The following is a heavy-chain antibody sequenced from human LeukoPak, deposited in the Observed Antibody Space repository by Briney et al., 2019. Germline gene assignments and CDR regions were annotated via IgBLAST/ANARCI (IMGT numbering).Heavy chain of an antibody. D-gene: IGHD2-15*01. V-gene: IGHV4-39*07. CDR1: GGSISSGGYY. J-gene: IGHJ5*02. CDR2: INHSGST. Sequence: SETLSLTCTVSGGSISSGGYYWSWIRQPPGKGLEWIGEINHSGSTNYNPSLKSRVTISVDTSKNQFSLKLSSVTAADTAVYYCARAIGYCSGGSCYDWFDPWRQGTLVTVSS. CDR3: ARAIGYCSGGSCYDWFDP.